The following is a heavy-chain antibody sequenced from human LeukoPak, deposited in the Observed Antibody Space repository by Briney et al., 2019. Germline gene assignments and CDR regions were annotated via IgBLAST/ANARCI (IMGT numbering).Heavy chain of an antibody. CDR3: ARGNKKYQLPEYYYYYYMDV. D-gene: IGHD2-2*01. Sequence: ASVKVSCKASGYTFTGYYMHWVRQAPGQGLEWMGWINPNSGGTNYAQKFQGRVTMTRDTSISTAYMELSRLRSDDTAVYYCARGNKKYQLPEYYYYYYMDVWGKGTTVTVSS. CDR2: INPNSGGT. V-gene: IGHV1-2*02. J-gene: IGHJ6*03. CDR1: GYTFTGYY.